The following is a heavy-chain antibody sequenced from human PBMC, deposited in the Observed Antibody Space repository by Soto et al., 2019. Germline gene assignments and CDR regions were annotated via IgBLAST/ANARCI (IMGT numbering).Heavy chain of an antibody. CDR2: INYSGNT. J-gene: IGHJ4*02. CDR1: GGSLSSGSFS. CDR3: ARGGGSTDYVANYYFDY. V-gene: IGHV4-30-2*01. Sequence: QLRLQESGSGLVKPSQTLSLTCTVSGGSLSSGSFSWGWIRQPPGKGLEWIGYINYSGNTYYNPSLRRRVTISRDMFTNQFSLKLGSVTAADTAVYYCARGGGSTDYVANYYFDYWGRGTLVTVSS. D-gene: IGHD4-17*01.